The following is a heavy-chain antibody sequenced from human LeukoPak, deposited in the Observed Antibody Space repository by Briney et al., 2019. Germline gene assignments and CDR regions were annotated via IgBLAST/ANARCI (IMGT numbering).Heavy chain of an antibody. CDR2: NYYCGST. CDR1: GDSISNYY. V-gene: IGHV4-59*03. J-gene: IGHJ5*02. D-gene: IGHD6-19*01. CDR3: AWGRAMAGTFCFDR. Sequence: SETLFLTCTVSGDSISNYYGSWIPQPPGKVLEWVGHNYYCGSTNYNPSRKSRVTISHDQPQNQFSAEQAEVTGPDTAVFYWAWGRAMAGTFCFDRWGQGTLVTVSS.